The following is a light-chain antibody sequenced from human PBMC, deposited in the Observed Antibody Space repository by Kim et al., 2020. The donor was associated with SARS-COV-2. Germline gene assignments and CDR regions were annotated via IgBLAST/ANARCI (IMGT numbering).Light chain of an antibody. CDR1: KLVDKY. J-gene: IGLJ2*01. CDR2: QGK. V-gene: IGLV3-1*01. CDR3: QAWDSNTVV. Sequence: VSPGQTASIICSGDKLVDKYASWYQQKPGQSPVVVIYQGKNRPSGIPERFSGSSSGNTATLTISETQAMDEADYYCQAWDSNTVVFGGGTQLTVL.